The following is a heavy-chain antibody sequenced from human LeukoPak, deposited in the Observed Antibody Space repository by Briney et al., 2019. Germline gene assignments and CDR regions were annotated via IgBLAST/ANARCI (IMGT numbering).Heavy chain of an antibody. J-gene: IGHJ6*02. CDR2: ISGSGGST. V-gene: IGHV3-23*01. D-gene: IGHD3-22*01. Sequence: PGASLRLSCAASGFTFSSYAMSWVRQAPGKGQEWVSAISGSGGSTYYADSVKGRFTISRDNSKNTLYLQMNSLRAEDTAVYYCAKDLARITMIVVVIRRDYYYYGMDVWGQGTTVTVSS. CDR1: GFTFSSYA. CDR3: AKDLARITMIVVVIRRDYYYYGMDV.